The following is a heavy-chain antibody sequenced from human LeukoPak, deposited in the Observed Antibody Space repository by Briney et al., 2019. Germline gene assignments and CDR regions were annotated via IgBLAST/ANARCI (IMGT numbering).Heavy chain of an antibody. Sequence: GASVKVSCKASGYAFTSYDINWVRQATGQGLEWMGWMNPNSGNTGYAQKVQGRVTMTRNTSITTAYMDLSSLRSDDTAVYYCARALWFGELLPLDYWGQGTLVTVSS. CDR1: GYAFTSYD. J-gene: IGHJ4*02. D-gene: IGHD3-10*01. V-gene: IGHV1-8*01. CDR3: ARALWFGELLPLDY. CDR2: MNPNSGNT.